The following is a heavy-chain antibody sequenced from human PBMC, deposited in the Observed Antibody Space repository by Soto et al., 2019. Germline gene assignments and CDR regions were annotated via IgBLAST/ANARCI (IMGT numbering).Heavy chain of an antibody. CDR1: GFTFSDYY. D-gene: IGHD6-13*01. Sequence: GGSLRLSCAASGFTFSDYYMSWIRQAPGKGLEWVSYISSSGSTIYYADSVKGRFTISRDNAKNSLYLQMNSLRAEDTAVYYCARDPSAAEVTYDYWGKGTLVTVSS. V-gene: IGHV3-11*01. CDR2: ISSSGSTI. J-gene: IGHJ4*02. CDR3: ARDPSAAEVTYDY.